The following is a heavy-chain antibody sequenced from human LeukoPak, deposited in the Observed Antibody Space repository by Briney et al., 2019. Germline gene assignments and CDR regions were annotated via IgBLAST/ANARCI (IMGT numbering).Heavy chain of an antibody. CDR2: ISSGGNVE. D-gene: IGHD3-9*01. CDR1: GFTFSSYE. Sequence: GGSLRLSCAASGFTFSSYEMNWVRQAPGKGLEWVAHISSGGNVEYYLDSVRGRFTMSRDNAKSLLFLQMSSLRAEDTAVYYCARDTLNGPFVISLDYWGQGALVTVSS. V-gene: IGHV3-48*03. CDR3: ARDTLNGPFVISLDY. J-gene: IGHJ4*02.